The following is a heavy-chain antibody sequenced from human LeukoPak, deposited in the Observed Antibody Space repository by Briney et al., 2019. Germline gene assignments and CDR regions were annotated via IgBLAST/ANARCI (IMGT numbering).Heavy chain of an antibody. Sequence: GGSLRLSCAASGFTFDDYAMHWVRQAPGKGLEWVSGISWNSGSIGYADSVKGRFTISRDNAKNSLYLQMNSLRAEDMALYYCAKGLSSGWYKDYFDYWGQGTLVTVSS. CDR3: AKGLSSGWYKDYFDY. CDR1: GFTFDDYA. V-gene: IGHV3-9*03. D-gene: IGHD6-19*01. J-gene: IGHJ4*02. CDR2: ISWNSGSI.